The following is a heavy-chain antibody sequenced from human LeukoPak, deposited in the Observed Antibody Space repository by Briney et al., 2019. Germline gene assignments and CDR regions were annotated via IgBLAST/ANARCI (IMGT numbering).Heavy chain of an antibody. V-gene: IGHV3-21*01. D-gene: IGHD3-10*01. Sequence: GGSLRLSCEASGFTFSSYSMNWVRQAPGKGLEWVSSFSSKSGSIYYADSVKGRFTISRDNAKNSLFLQMNGLRAEDTAVYYCARGKTGSYYSRSYYMDVWGKGTTVTVSS. J-gene: IGHJ6*03. CDR3: ARGKTGSYYSRSYYMDV. CDR2: FSSKSGSI. CDR1: GFTFSSYS.